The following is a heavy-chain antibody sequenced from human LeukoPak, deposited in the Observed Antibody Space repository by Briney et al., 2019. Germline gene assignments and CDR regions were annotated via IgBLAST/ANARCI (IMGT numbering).Heavy chain of an antibody. D-gene: IGHD2-15*01. Sequence: KTGGSLRLSCAASGFTFSTYNMNWVRQAPGKGLEWVSSTSGTGSSTYYTDSVKGRFTISRDNSKNTLYLQMNSLRAEDTAVYYCASLGYCSGGSCYFDYWGQGTLVTVSS. CDR2: TSGTGSST. J-gene: IGHJ4*02. CDR1: GFTFSTYN. V-gene: IGHV3-21*04. CDR3: ASLGYCSGGSCYFDY.